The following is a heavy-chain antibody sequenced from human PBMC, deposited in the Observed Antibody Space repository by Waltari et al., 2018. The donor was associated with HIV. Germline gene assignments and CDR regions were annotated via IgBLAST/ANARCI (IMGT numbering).Heavy chain of an antibody. D-gene: IGHD3-3*01. J-gene: IGHJ4*02. Sequence: QVQLQESGPGLVKPSETLSLTCPVSGGSITAYYWSWIRQSPRKGLEWIGYIYSSGNTNYNPSLKSRVTISVDTSKNQFSLRLNSVTAADTAVYYCARGSRHYDFWSESYTRMYYFDYWGQGTLVTVSS. CDR3: ARGSRHYDFWSESYTRMYYFDY. CDR2: IYSSGNT. CDR1: GGSITAYY. V-gene: IGHV4-59*01.